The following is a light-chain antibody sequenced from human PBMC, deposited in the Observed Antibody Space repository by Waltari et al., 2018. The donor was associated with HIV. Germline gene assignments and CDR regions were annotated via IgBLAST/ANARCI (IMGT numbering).Light chain of an antibody. J-gene: IGKJ1*01. CDR3: MQSLERRT. CDR1: DSLFYSDGKIH. Sequence: DILLTQSPLFLSVTPGQPASMSCRSSDSLFYSDGKIHFFWYFQRAGQPPQLLRYEASNRASGVPDRFSGSGTETYFTLRISRVEAEDVGVYYCMQSLERRTFGQGTKLEIK. V-gene: IGKV2D-29*01. CDR2: EAS.